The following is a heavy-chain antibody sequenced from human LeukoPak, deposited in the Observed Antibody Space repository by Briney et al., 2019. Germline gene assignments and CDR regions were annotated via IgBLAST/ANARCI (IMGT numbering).Heavy chain of an antibody. CDR3: ARGDWDDSSGYSYTGLDY. Sequence: GGSLRLSCAASGFTFSSYSMNWVRQAPGKGLEWVSSISSSSSHIYYADSVKGRFTISRDNAKNSLYLQMNSLRAEDTAVYYCARGDWDDSSGYSYTGLDYWGQGTLVTVSS. CDR2: ISSSSSHI. V-gene: IGHV3-21*01. D-gene: IGHD3-22*01. J-gene: IGHJ4*02. CDR1: GFTFSSYS.